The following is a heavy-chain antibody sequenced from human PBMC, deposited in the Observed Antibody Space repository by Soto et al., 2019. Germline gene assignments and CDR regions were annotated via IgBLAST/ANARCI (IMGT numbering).Heavy chain of an antibody. D-gene: IGHD4-17*01. V-gene: IGHV5-51*01. Sequence: GESLKISCKASGYSFTSYWIGWVRQMPGKGLEWMGIIYPGNSDTKYSPSFQGQVTISADKSISTAYLQWSSLKASDTAMYYCARQRDYGNYYYYGMDVWGQGTTVTVSS. CDR3: ARQRDYGNYYYYGMDV. CDR1: GYSFTSYW. CDR2: IYPGNSDT. J-gene: IGHJ6*02.